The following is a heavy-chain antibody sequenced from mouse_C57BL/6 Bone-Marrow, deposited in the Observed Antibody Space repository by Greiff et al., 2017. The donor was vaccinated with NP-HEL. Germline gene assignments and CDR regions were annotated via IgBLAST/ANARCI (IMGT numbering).Heavy chain of an antibody. CDR3: ARKKDPYSDAMDY. CDR1: GYAFTNYL. CDR2: INPGSGGT. J-gene: IGHJ4*01. V-gene: IGHV1-54*01. Sequence: QVQLQQSGAELVRPGTSVKVSCKASGYAFTNYLIEWVKQRPGQGLEWIGVINPGSGGTNYNEKFKGKATLTADKSSSTAYMQLSSLTSEDSAVYFCARKKDPYSDAMDYWGQGTSVTVSS. D-gene: IGHD1-1*01.